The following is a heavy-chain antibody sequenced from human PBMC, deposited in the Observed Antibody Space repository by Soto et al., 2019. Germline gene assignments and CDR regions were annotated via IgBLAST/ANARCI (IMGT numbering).Heavy chain of an antibody. CDR3: ARGVDTANYYYYYGMDV. Sequence: ASVKVSCKTSGYTFSNYGITWVRQAPGQPLEWLGWISLYSDGTNYAQKFQGRVSMTTDTSTSTAYMELRSLRSDDTAVYYCARGVDTANYYYYYGMDVWGQGTTVTVSS. D-gene: IGHD5-18*01. V-gene: IGHV1-18*01. CDR1: GYTFSNYG. J-gene: IGHJ6*02. CDR2: ISLYSDGT.